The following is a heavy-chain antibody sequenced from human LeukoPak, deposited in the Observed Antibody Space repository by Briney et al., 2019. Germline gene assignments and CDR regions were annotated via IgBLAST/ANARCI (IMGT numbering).Heavy chain of an antibody. Sequence: GGSLRLSCAASGFSFSSYWMHWVRQAPGKGLVWVSCINIDGSSTSYADSVKGRFTISRDNAKNTLYLQMNSLRAEDTAVYYCARGQLERPSEFDYWGQGTLVTVSS. V-gene: IGHV3-74*01. CDR1: GFSFSSYW. CDR3: ARGQLERPSEFDY. CDR2: INIDGSST. D-gene: IGHD1-1*01. J-gene: IGHJ4*02.